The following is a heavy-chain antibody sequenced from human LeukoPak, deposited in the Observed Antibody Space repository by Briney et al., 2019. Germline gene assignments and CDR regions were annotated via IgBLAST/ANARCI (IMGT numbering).Heavy chain of an antibody. CDR3: ARDAGFYYYMDV. Sequence: PSETLSLTCTVSGGSISSYYWSWIRPPARKGLEWIGRIYTTGSTNYNPSLKSRVTMSVDTSKNQFSLKLNSVTAADTAVYYCARDAGFYYYMDVWGKGTTVTVSS. V-gene: IGHV4-4*07. CDR2: IYTTGST. J-gene: IGHJ6*03. CDR1: GGSISSYY.